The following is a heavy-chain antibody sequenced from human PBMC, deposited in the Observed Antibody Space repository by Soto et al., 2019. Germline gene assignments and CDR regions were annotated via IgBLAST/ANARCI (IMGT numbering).Heavy chain of an antibody. V-gene: IGHV2-5*01. J-gene: IGHJ3*02. CDR1: GFSLSTSGVG. Sequence: QITLKESGPTLVKPTQTLTLTCTFSGFSLSTSGVGVGWIRQPPGKALEWLALIYWNDDKRYSPSLKSRLTITKDTSKNQVVLTMTNMDPVDTATYYCAHRGPYYYDSSGYYSLVWGDAFDIWGQGTMVTVSS. D-gene: IGHD3-22*01. CDR3: AHRGPYYYDSSGYYSLVWGDAFDI. CDR2: IYWNDDK.